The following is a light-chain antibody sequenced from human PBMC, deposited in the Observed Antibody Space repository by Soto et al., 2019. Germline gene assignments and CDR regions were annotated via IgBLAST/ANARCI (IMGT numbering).Light chain of an antibody. CDR1: SSDIGGYNY. CDR3: TSYGGSNNLI. CDR2: DVS. J-gene: IGLJ2*01. V-gene: IGLV2-8*01. Sequence: QSALTQPPSASGSPGQSVTISCTGTSSDIGGYNYVSWYQQHPGKAPKVLIYDVSQRPSGIPDRFSGSKSCNTASLTVAGLQAEDEADYYCTSYGGSNNLIFGGGTKLTVL.